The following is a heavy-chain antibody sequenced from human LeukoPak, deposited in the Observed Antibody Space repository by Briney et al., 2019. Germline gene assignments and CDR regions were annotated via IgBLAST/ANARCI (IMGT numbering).Heavy chain of an antibody. J-gene: IGHJ6*03. CDR1: GFTFSSYS. CDR3: ARLFCTSTSCLREPMDV. V-gene: IGHV3-21*01. CDR2: ISSSSTYI. Sequence: GGSLRLSCAASGFTFSSYSMNWVRQAPGKGLEWVSSISSSSTYIYYTDSVKGRFTVSRDNAKNSLYLQMNSLRAEDTAVYYCARLFCTSTSCLREPMDVWGKGTTVTVSS. D-gene: IGHD2-2*01.